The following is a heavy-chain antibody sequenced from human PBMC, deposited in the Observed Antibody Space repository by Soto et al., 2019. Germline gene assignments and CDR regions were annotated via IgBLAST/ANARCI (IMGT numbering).Heavy chain of an antibody. CDR1: GGSISSGGYY. J-gene: IGHJ4*02. CDR3: ASLGYCSGGSCFYCDY. CDR2: IYYSGST. Sequence: PSETLSLTCTVSGGSISSGGYYWSWIRQHPGKGLEWIGYIYYSGSTYYNPSLKSRVTISVDTSKNQFSLKLSSVTAADTAVYYCASLGYCSGGSCFYCDYWGQGTLVTVSS. V-gene: IGHV4-31*03. D-gene: IGHD2-15*01.